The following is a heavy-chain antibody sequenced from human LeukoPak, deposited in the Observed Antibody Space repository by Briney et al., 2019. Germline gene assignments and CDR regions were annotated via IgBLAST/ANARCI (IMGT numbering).Heavy chain of an antibody. V-gene: IGHV6-1*01. Sequence: SQTLSLTCAISGDSVSSNSAAWNWIRQSPSRGLEWLGRTYYRSKWYNDYAVSVKSRITINPDTSKNQFSLQLNSVTPEDTAVYYCARARIAATDWYYYYMDVWGKGTTVTVSS. CDR2: TYYRSKWYN. J-gene: IGHJ6*03. D-gene: IGHD6-13*01. CDR1: GDSVSSNSAA. CDR3: ARARIAATDWYYYYMDV.